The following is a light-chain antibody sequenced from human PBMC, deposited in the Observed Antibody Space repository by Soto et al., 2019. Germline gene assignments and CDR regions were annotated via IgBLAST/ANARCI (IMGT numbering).Light chain of an antibody. CDR3: AAWDDSLNGWV. CDR2: SNN. V-gene: IGLV1-44*01. J-gene: IGLJ3*02. CDR1: SSNIGSNT. Sequence: QSVLTQPPSVSGTPGQWVTISCSGSSSNIGSNTVNWYQQLPGTAPKLLIYSNNQRPSGVPDRFSGSKSGTSASLAISGLQSEDEADYYCAAWDDSLNGWVFGGGTKVTVL.